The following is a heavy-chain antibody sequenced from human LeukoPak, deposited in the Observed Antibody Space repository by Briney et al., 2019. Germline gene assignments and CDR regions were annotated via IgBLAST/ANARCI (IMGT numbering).Heavy chain of an antibody. CDR2: IYHSGST. CDR1: GDSISSGNW. D-gene: IGHD3-10*01. J-gene: IGHJ4*02. CDR3: ARGDGSGSGSHPAY. V-gene: IGHV4-4*02. Sequence: SGTLSLTCAVSGDSISSGNWWSWVRQPPGKGLEWIGEIYHSGSTNYNPSHKSRVTISVDKSENHFSLRLTSVTAADTAVYYCARGDGSGSGSHPAYWGQGTLVTVSS.